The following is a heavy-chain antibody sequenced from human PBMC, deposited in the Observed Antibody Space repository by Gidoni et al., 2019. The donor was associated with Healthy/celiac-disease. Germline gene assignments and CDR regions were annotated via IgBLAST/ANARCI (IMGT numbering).Heavy chain of an antibody. Sequence: QVQLVESGGGVVHPGRSLRLSCAASGFPFISYGMHWVRQAPGKGLEWVAVIWYDGSNKYYADSVKGRFTISRDNSKNTLYLQMNSLRAEDTAVYYCASSLAMVTGVEDGGVWGKGTTVTVSS. CDR1: GFPFISYG. CDR2: IWYDGSNK. J-gene: IGHJ6*03. CDR3: ASSLAMVTGVEDGGV. V-gene: IGHV3-33*01. D-gene: IGHD5-18*01.